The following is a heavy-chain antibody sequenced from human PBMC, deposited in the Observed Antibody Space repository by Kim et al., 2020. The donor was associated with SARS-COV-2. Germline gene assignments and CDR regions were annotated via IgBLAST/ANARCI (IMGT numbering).Heavy chain of an antibody. CDR1: GYTFTGYY. D-gene: IGHD2-2*01. J-gene: IGHJ5*02. V-gene: IGHV1-2*02. CDR2: INPNSGGT. Sequence: ASVKVSCKASGYTFTGYYMHWVRQAPGQGLEWMGWINPNSGGTNYAQKFQGRVTMTRDTSISTAYMELSRLRSDDTAVYYCARESGGEDIVVVPPFDPWGQGTLVTVSS. CDR3: ARESGGEDIVVVPPFDP.